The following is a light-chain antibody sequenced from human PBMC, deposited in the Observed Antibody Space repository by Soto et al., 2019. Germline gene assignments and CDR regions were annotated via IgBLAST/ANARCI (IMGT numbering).Light chain of an antibody. CDR2: EGS. Sequence: SELTQPAYVSGAPGQAITISCTGTSSDVGSYNLVSWYQQHPGKAPKLMIYEGSKRPSGVSNRFSGSKSGNTASLTISGLQAEDEADYYCCSYAGSSTVVFGGGTKVTVL. V-gene: IGLV2-23*01. J-gene: IGLJ2*01. CDR3: CSYAGSSTVV. CDR1: SSDVGSYNL.